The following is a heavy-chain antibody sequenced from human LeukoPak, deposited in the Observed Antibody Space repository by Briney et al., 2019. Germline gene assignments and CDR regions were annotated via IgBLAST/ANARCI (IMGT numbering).Heavy chain of an antibody. CDR1: GGSFSGYY. CDR3: ARVNGGYCSSTSCFYFDY. D-gene: IGHD2-2*01. CDR2: INHSGST. V-gene: IGHV4-34*01. J-gene: IGHJ4*02. Sequence: KPSETLSLTCAVYGGSFSGYYWSWIRQPPGKGLEWIGEINHSGSTNYNPSPKSRVTISVDTSKNQFSLKLSSVTAADTAVYYCARVNGGYCSSTSCFYFDYWGQGTLVTVSS.